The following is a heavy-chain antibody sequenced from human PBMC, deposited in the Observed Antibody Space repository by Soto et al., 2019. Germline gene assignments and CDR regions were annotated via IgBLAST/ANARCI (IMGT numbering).Heavy chain of an antibody. D-gene: IGHD1-26*01. V-gene: IGHV3-13*05. J-gene: IGHJ6*02. CDR3: ARAYLGRLPRRADYYYALDV. Sequence: TGGSLRLSWAASGFTFSTYDMHWVRQVPGKGLEWVSAIGSAHDPYYLGSVKGRFSISRENAKNSLYLQMNSLTTGDTAVYYCARAYLGRLPRRADYYYALDVWGQGTTVTVSS. CDR2: IGSAHDP. CDR1: GFTFSTYD.